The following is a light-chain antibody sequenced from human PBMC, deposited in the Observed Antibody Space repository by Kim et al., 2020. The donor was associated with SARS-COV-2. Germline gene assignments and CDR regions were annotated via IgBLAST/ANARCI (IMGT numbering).Light chain of an antibody. CDR2: YDD. CDR3: AAWDDRLNGPV. J-gene: IGLJ2*01. V-gene: IGLV1-36*01. CDR1: SSNIGNNA. Sequence: QSVLTQPPSVSEAPRQRVTISCSGSSSNIGNNAVNWYQQLPGKAPKLLIYYDDLLPSGVSDRFSGSKSGTSASLAISGLQSEDEADYYCAAWDDRLNGPVFGGGTQLPVL.